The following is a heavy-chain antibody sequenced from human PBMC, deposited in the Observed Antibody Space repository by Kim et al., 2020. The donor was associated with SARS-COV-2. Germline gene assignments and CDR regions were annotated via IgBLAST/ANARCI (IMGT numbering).Heavy chain of an antibody. D-gene: IGHD3-10*01. V-gene: IGHV5-51*01. CDR2: IYPGDSDT. J-gene: IGHJ6*02. Sequence: GESLKISCKGSGYSFTSYWIGWVRQMPGKGLEWMGIIYPGDSDTRYSPSFQGQVTISADKSISTAYLQWSSLKASDTAMYYCARHNQGWFGDYRYYYYGMDVWGQGTTVTVSS. CDR3: ARHNQGWFGDYRYYYYGMDV. CDR1: GYSFTSYW.